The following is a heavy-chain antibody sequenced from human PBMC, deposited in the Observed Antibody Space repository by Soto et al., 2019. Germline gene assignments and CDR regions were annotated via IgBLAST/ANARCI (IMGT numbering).Heavy chain of an antibody. D-gene: IGHD3-10*01. CDR2: ISAYNGNT. V-gene: IGHV1-18*01. Sequence: EASVKVSCKASGYTFTSYGISWVRQAPGQGLEWMGWISAYNGNTNYAQKLQGRVTMTTDTSTSTAYMELRSLRSDDTAVYYRARVTRGQYYYGSGSYWTDNWFDPWGQGTLVTVSS. CDR1: GYTFTSYG. CDR3: ARVTRGQYYYGSGSYWTDNWFDP. J-gene: IGHJ5*02.